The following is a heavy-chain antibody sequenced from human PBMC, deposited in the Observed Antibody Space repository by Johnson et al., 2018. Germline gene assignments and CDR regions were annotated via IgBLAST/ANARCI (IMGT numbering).Heavy chain of an antibody. CDR2: ISYDGSNK. D-gene: IGHD1-26*01. Sequence: QVQLVESGGGVVQPGRSLRLSCAASGFTFSSYGMHWVRQAPGKGLEWVAVISYDGSNKFYVDSVKGRFTISRDNSTSTLYLQMNRQRADDTAGYCYGKDPWGGGYPGCFQNWGQGTLVTVSS. V-gene: IGHV3-30*18. CDR1: GFTFSSYG. CDR3: GKDPWGGGYPGCFQN. J-gene: IGHJ1*01.